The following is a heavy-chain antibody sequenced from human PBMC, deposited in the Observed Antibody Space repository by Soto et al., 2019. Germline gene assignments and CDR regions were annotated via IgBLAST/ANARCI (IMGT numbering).Heavy chain of an antibody. CDR2: ISSSSSTI. CDR3: ASARRSRNGALRFDY. V-gene: IGHV3-48*01. J-gene: IGHJ4*02. D-gene: IGHD1-1*01. CDR1: GFTFSSYS. Sequence: EVQLVESGGGLVQPGGSLRLSCAASGFTFSSYSMNWVRQAPGKGLEWGSYISSSSSTIYYADSVKRRFTISRDNAKNPLYLQTNRLRAEDTAVYYGASARRSRNGALRFDYWGQGTQVTVSS.